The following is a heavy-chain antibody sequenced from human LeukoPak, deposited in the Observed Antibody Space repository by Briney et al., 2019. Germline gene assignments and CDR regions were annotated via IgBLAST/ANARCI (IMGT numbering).Heavy chain of an antibody. J-gene: IGHJ4*02. D-gene: IGHD3-10*01. CDR1: GGSISSYY. V-gene: IGHV4-4*08. CDR3: ARGLWFGGENPPYFDY. CDR2: FYTSGST. Sequence: PSETLSLTCTVSGGSISSYYWSWIRQPPGKGLEGIGGFYTSGSTNYNPSLKSRVTILVDTSKNQFPLKLSSVTAADTAVYYCARGLWFGGENPPYFDYWGRGTLVTVSS.